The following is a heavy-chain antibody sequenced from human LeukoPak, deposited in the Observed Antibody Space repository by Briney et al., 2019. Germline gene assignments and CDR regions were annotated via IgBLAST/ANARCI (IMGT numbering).Heavy chain of an antibody. CDR3: ARGGSSGWYPNAPFDY. J-gene: IGHJ4*02. Sequence: SETLSLTCTVSGGSISSYYWSWIRQPPGKGLEWIGYIYYSGSTNYNPSLKSRVTMSVDTSKNQFSLKLSSVTAADTAVYYCARGGSSGWYPNAPFDYWGQGTLVTVSS. CDR1: GGSISSYY. D-gene: IGHD6-19*01. CDR2: IYYSGST. V-gene: IGHV4-59*01.